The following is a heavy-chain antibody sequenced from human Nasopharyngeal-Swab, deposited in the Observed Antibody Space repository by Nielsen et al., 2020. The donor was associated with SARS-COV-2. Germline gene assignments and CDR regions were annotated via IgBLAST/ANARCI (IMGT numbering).Heavy chain of an antibody. CDR3: ARGGRGSQYYMDV. J-gene: IGHJ6*03. D-gene: IGHD1-26*01. Sequence: GESLKISCAASGFTFSTYDMHWVRQVTGKGLEWVSAIGIAGDPYYAGSVKDRFTISRENAKNSLYLQMNSLRAGDTAVYYCARGGRGSQYYMDVWGKGTTVTVSS. V-gene: IGHV3-13*05. CDR2: IGIAGDP. CDR1: GFTFSTYD.